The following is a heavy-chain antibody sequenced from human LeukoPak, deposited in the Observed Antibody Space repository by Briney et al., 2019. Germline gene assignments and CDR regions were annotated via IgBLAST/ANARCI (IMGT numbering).Heavy chain of an antibody. V-gene: IGHV1-18*01. CDR3: ARVPAYDYVWGSYRHLDY. D-gene: IGHD3-16*02. CDR2: ISAYNGNT. Sequence: GASVKVSCKASGYTFTSYGISWVRQAPGQGLEWMGWISAYNGNTNYAQKLQGRVTMTTDTSTSTAYMELRSLRSDVTAVYYCARVPAYDYVWGSYRHLDYWGQGTLVTVSS. CDR1: GYTFTSYG. J-gene: IGHJ4*02.